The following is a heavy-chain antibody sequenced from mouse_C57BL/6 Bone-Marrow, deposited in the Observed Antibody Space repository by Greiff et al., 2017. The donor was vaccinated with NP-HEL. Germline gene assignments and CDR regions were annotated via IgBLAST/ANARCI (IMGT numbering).Heavy chain of an antibody. J-gene: IGHJ4*01. CDR2: ISSGSSTI. CDR1: GFTFSDYG. V-gene: IGHV5-17*01. Sequence: EVQVVESGGGLVKPGGSLKLSCAASGFTFSDYGMHWVRQAPEKGLEWVAYISSGSSTIYYADTVKGRFTISRDNAKNTLFLQMTSLRSEDTAMYYCATTTVVAHYAMDYWGQGTSVTVSS. CDR3: ATTTVVAHYAMDY. D-gene: IGHD1-1*01.